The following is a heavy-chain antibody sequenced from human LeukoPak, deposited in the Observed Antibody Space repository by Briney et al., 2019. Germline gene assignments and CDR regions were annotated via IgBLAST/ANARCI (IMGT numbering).Heavy chain of an antibody. J-gene: IGHJ4*02. Sequence: ASVKVSCKASGYTFTGFYLHWVRQAPGQGLEWMGWIAAYHGDTSYAQKVQGRVTMTTDTSTGTAYLEMRSLRYDDTAVYYCARGGYYYDTPNYPFDFWGQGTLVTVSS. CDR2: IAAYHGDT. CDR1: GYTFTGFY. V-gene: IGHV1-18*04. CDR3: ARGGYYYDTPNYPFDF. D-gene: IGHD3-22*01.